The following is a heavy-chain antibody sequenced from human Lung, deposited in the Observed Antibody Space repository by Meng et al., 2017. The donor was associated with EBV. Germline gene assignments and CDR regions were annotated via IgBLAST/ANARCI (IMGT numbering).Heavy chain of an antibody. D-gene: IGHD1-26*01. CDR1: GYAFTIYF. CDR3: ARVKVRISLGDY. V-gene: IGHV1-18*04. CDR2: ISAYNGDT. Sequence: HVQWVLVGVEVKQPGASVKVDCTASGYAFTIYFMPWMRQAPGQGLELMGWISAYNGDTNSAQTLQGSVTMTTATATSTDYMEMRILRSEATAMYFCARVKVRISLGDYWGQGTLVTVSS. J-gene: IGHJ4*02.